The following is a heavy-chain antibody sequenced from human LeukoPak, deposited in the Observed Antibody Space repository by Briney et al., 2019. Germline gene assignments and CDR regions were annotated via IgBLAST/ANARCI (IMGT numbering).Heavy chain of an antibody. CDR3: ARGVYTAAAQYGF. V-gene: IGHV4-59*01. CDR1: GGSISTYY. CDR2: IYYSGAT. D-gene: IGHD6-13*01. Sequence: SETLSLTCTVSGGSISTYYWNWIRQPPGSGLEWIGYIYYSGATNYNPSLKSRVTISVDTSKNQFSLKLSSVTAADTAVYYCARGVYTAAAQYGFWSQGTLVTVSS. J-gene: IGHJ4*02.